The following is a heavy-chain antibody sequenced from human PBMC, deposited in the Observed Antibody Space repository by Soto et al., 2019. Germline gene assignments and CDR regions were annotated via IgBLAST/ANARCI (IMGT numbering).Heavy chain of an antibody. CDR1: GFTFSSYA. J-gene: IGHJ4*02. D-gene: IGHD3-10*01. CDR3: ARGSAPPAH. CDR2: ISYDGSNK. Sequence: GGSLRLSCAASGFTFSSYAMHWVRQAPGKGLEWVAVISYDGSNKYYADSVKGRFTISRDNSKNTLYLQMNSLRAEDTAVYYCARGSAPPAHWGQGTLVTVSS. V-gene: IGHV3-30-3*01.